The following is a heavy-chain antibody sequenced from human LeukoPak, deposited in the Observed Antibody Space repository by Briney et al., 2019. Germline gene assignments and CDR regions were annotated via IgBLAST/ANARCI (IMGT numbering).Heavy chain of an antibody. CDR1: GGSISGSSYY. D-gene: IGHD2-8*01. CDR3: ARQIPPSIMVYAEGNWFDP. Sequence: PSETLSLTCTVSGGSISGSSYYWGWIRQPPGKGLEWIGSIYYSGSTYYNSSLRSRVTISVDTSKKQFSLKLRSVTAADTAVYYCARQIPPSIMVYAEGNWFDPWGQGTLVTVSS. CDR2: IYYSGST. J-gene: IGHJ5*02. V-gene: IGHV4-39*01.